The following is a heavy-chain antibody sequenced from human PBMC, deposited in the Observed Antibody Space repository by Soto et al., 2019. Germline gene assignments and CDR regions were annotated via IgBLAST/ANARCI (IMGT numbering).Heavy chain of an antibody. CDR1: GASISRIGFH. CDR3: ARRGSGHTFDY. Sequence: QLQLQESGPGLVKPSETLSLTCAVSGASISRIGFHWGWIRQPPGQGLEWIGSIYDAGTTFYNSSLKSRVTISADTSKNQFSLKLSSVTAADTAVYYCARRGSGHTFDYWGQGTLVTVSS. D-gene: IGHD3-10*01. V-gene: IGHV4-39*01. CDR2: IYDAGTT. J-gene: IGHJ4*02.